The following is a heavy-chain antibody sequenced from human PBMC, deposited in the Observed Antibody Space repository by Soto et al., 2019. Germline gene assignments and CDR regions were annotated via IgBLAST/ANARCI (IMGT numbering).Heavy chain of an antibody. J-gene: IGHJ4*02. Sequence: QLHLQEPGSGLVKPSQTLSLTCAVSGGSISSGGYSWSWIRQPPGKGLNYIGYIYHSGSTYYNPSLKSRVTISVDRSKNQFSLKLSSVTAADTAVYYCARVRSGWGIDYWGQGTLVTVSS. V-gene: IGHV4-30-2*01. D-gene: IGHD6-19*01. CDR1: GGSISSGGYS. CDR3: ARVRSGWGIDY. CDR2: IYHSGST.